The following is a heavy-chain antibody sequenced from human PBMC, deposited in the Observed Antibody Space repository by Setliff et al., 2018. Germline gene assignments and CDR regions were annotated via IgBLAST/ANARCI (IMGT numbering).Heavy chain of an antibody. V-gene: IGHV3-48*01. Sequence: PGGSLRLSCEASGFTFSGYSMNWVRQAPGKGLEWVSYISSSSSTIYYADSVKGRFTISRDNAKNSLYLQMNSLRAEDTAVYYCARSPSGSGWYDFDYWGQGTLVTVSS. J-gene: IGHJ4*02. D-gene: IGHD6-19*01. CDR3: ARSPSGSGWYDFDY. CDR2: ISSSSSTI. CDR1: GFTFSGYS.